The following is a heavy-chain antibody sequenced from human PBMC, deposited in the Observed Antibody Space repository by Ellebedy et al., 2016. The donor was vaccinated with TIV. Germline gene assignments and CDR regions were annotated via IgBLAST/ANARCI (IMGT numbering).Heavy chain of an antibody. CDR3: VRYCSGTCFGAFDC. Sequence: SETLSLXXTVSGGSISSSSYYWSWIRQAPGKGLEWIGEIYHTGATIFNPSLESRVTISADTSKKQFSLNLTSVTAADTAVYYCVRYCSGTCFGAFDCWGQGTLVTVSS. J-gene: IGHJ4*02. CDR2: IYHTGAT. V-gene: IGHV4-39*07. D-gene: IGHD2-15*01. CDR1: GGSISSSSYY.